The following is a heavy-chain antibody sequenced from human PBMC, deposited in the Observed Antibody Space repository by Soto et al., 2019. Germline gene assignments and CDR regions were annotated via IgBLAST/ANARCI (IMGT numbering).Heavy chain of an antibody. Sequence: QVQLVESGGGVVQPGRSLRLSCAASGFTFSSYGMHWVRQAPGKGLEWVAVIWYDGSNKYYADSVKGRFTISRDNSKNTLYLQMNSLRAEDTAVYYCERVQYCSGGSCFGPFDYWGQGTLVTVSS. CDR2: IWYDGSNK. J-gene: IGHJ4*02. CDR1: GFTFSSYG. CDR3: ERVQYCSGGSCFGPFDY. D-gene: IGHD2-15*01. V-gene: IGHV3-33*01.